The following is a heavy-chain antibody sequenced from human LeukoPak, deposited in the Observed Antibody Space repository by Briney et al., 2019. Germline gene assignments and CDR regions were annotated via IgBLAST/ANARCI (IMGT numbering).Heavy chain of an antibody. CDR3: ARHSSSSTASPDY. CDR2: IYYSGST. Sequence: YPSETLSLTCTVSGGSISSSSYYWGWIRQPPGKGLEWIGSIYYSGSTYYNPSLKSRVTISVDTSKNQFSLKLSSVTAADTAVYYCARHSSSSTASPDYWGQGTLVTVSS. V-gene: IGHV4-39*01. D-gene: IGHD6-13*01. J-gene: IGHJ4*02. CDR1: GGSISSSSYY.